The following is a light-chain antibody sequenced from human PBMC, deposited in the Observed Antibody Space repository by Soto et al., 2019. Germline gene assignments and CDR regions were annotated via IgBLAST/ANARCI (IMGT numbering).Light chain of an antibody. V-gene: IGKV1-5*03. CDR3: QQYITYSRT. J-gene: IGKJ2*02. Sequence: DIQMTQSPSTLSTSVGDRVTITCRASQSISTWLAWYQHKPGKDHKLLIYQASSLEGGVPSRFSGSGSGTEFTLTISSLQPDDFATYYCQQYITYSRTFGQGTRVETK. CDR2: QAS. CDR1: QSISTW.